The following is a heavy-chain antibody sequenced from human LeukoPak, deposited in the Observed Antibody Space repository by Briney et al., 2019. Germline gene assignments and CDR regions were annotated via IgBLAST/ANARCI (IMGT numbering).Heavy chain of an antibody. CDR2: ISHDGNT. D-gene: IGHD1-1*01. CDR1: GESFSDYY. Sequence: PSETLSLTCAVYGESFSDYYWSWIRQPPEKGLEWIGQISHDGNTNYNPSLKSRVTLSPDTSKNQFSLRLTSVTTADTAIYYCARRRDWNDVLDSWGQATPVTVSS. V-gene: IGHV4-34*01. J-gene: IGHJ4*02. CDR3: ARRRDWNDVLDS.